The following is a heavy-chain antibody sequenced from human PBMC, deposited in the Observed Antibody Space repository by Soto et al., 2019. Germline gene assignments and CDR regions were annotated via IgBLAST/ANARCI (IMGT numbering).Heavy chain of an antibody. CDR1: GFTFSSYS. Sequence: GGSLRLSCAASGFTFSSYSMNWVRQAPGKGLEWVSSISSSSSYIYYADSVKGRFTISRDNAKNSLYLQMNSLRAEDTAVYYCARGGRSGYDYYYYYYYMDVWGKGTTVTVSS. J-gene: IGHJ6*03. D-gene: IGHD5-12*01. CDR3: ARGGRSGYDYYYYYYYMDV. V-gene: IGHV3-21*01. CDR2: ISSSSSYI.